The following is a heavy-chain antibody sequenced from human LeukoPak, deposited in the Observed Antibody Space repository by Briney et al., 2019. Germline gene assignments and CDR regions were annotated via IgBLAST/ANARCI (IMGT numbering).Heavy chain of an antibody. D-gene: IGHD5-24*01. J-gene: IGHJ6*02. V-gene: IGHV1-46*01. CDR2: INPSGGST. Sequence: ASVKVSCKASGYTFTSYYMHWVRQAPGQGLEWMGIINPSGGSTSYAQKFQGRVTMTRDTSTSTVYMELSSLRSEDTAVYYCARDRPNRDGYNRPYYYYYGMGVWGQGTTVTVSS. CDR1: GYTFTSYY. CDR3: ARDRPNRDGYNRPYYYYYGMGV.